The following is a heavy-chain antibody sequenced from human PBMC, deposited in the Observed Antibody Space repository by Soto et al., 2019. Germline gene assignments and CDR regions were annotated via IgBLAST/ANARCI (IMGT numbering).Heavy chain of an antibody. CDR2: IYYSGST. Sequence: QVQLQESGPGLVKPSETLSLTCTVSGGSISSYYWSWIRQPPGKGLEWIGYIYYSGSTNYNPSLKRRVTISVDTSKNQFSLKLSSVTAADTAVYYCARVPTRVTTNYFDYWGQGTLVTVSS. CDR1: GGSISSYY. J-gene: IGHJ4*02. CDR3: ARVPTRVTTNYFDY. V-gene: IGHV4-59*01. D-gene: IGHD4-17*01.